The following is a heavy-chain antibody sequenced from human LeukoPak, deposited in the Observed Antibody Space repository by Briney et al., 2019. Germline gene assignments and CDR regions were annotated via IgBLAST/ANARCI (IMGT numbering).Heavy chain of an antibody. CDR1: GGTFSSYA. V-gene: IGHV1-69*01. CDR2: SIPIFGTA. Sequence: ASVKVSCAASGGTFSSYAISWVRQAPGEGVEWMGGSIPIFGTANYAQKFQGRVTITAEESTSTAYMGRSSLRSEDMAVHYCARGGLRFYSSGGSCYLNWFDPWRQGTLVTVPS. J-gene: IGHJ5*02. D-gene: IGHD2-15*01. CDR3: ARGGLRFYSSGGSCYLNWFDP.